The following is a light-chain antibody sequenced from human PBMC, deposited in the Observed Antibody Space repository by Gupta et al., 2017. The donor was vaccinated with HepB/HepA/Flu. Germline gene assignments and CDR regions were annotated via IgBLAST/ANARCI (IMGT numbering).Light chain of an antibody. CDR2: WAY. V-gene: IGKV4-1*01. Sequence: DIVMTQSPDSLAVSLGERATINCKSSQSLFHSPDKKTYLGWYQQKAGQPPKLLIYWAYTRESGVPDRFSGSGSGTDFTLTISSLQAEDVALYYCQQYYSMPLTFGGGTKVEIK. CDR1: QSLFHSPDKKTY. CDR3: QQYYSMPLT. J-gene: IGKJ4*01.